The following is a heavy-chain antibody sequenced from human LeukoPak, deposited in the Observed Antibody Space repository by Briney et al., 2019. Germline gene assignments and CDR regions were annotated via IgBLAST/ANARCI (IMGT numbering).Heavy chain of an antibody. CDR3: ARGVVTTFYYYYGMDV. J-gene: IGHJ6*02. CDR1: GGSFSGYY. D-gene: IGHD2-21*02. Sequence: NASETLSLTCAVYGGSFSGYYWSWIRQPPGKGLEWIGEINHSGSTNYNPSLKSRVTISVDTSKNQFSLKLSSVTAADTAVYYCARGVVTTFYYYYGMDVWGQGTTVTVSS. V-gene: IGHV4-34*01. CDR2: INHSGST.